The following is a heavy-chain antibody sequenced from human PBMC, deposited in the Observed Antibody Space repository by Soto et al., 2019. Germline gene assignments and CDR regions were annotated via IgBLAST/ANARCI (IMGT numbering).Heavy chain of an antibody. D-gene: IGHD1-7*01. V-gene: IGHV4-39*01. CDR2: IYYSGST. CDR3: ARRITGTTYGYYYYYYGMDV. Sequence: SETLSLTCTVSGGSISSSSYYWGWIRQPPGKGLEWIGSIYYSGSTYYNPSLKSRVTISVDTSKNQFSLKLSSVTAADTAVYYCARRITGTTYGYYYYYYGMDVWGQGTTVTVSS. CDR1: GGSISSSSYY. J-gene: IGHJ6*02.